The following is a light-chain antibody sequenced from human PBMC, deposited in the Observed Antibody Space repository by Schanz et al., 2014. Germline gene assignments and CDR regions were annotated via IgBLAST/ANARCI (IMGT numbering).Light chain of an antibody. J-gene: IGLJ2*01. CDR3: SSYAGSNNFVV. CDR2: DVS. V-gene: IGLV2-11*01. Sequence: QSALTQPRSVSGSPGQSVTISCTGTSSDVGGYNYVSWYQQHPGKAPKLMIYDVSNRPSGVSNRFSGSKSGNTASLTISGLQAEDEADYYCSSYAGSNNFVVFGGGTKLTVL. CDR1: SSDVGGYNY.